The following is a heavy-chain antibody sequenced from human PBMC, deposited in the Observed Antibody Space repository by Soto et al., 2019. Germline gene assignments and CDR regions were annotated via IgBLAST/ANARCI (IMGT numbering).Heavy chain of an antibody. J-gene: IGHJ6*02. CDR2: ISGSGGST. CDR3: AKDPRSVVERSVYGMDV. D-gene: IGHD2-21*01. V-gene: IGHV3-23*01. CDR1: GFTFSTYG. Sequence: EVQVLESGGGLVQSGGSLRLSCAASGFTFSTYGMSWVRQAPGEGLEWVSAISGSGGSTYYADSVKGRFTISRDNSKNTLYLQMHSLRAEDTAVYYCAKDPRSVVERSVYGMDVWGQGTTVTVSS.